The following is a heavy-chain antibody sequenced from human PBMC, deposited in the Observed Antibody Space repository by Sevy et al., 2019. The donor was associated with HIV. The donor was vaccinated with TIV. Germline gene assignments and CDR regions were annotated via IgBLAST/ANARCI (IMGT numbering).Heavy chain of an antibody. CDR3: STDDLISY. CDR1: GFDFANAW. CDR2: IKSITDGGAA. Sequence: GGSLRFSCTASGFDFANAWMNWVRQAPGKGLEWVGHIKSITDGGAADYAAPVKGRFTISRHDSKNTLYLHMNSLKAEDTAVYYCSTDDLISYWGRGTLVTVSS. V-gene: IGHV3-15*07. J-gene: IGHJ4*02.